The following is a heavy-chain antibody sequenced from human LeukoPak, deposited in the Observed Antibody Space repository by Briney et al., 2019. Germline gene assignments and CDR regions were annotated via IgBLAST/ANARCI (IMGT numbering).Heavy chain of an antibody. Sequence: GESLKISCKGSGYSFTSYWIGWVRQMPGKGLEWMEIIYPGDSDTRYSPSFQGQVTISVDKSISTAYLQWRSLKASDTAMYYCARRNHTILYGMDVWGQGTTVTVSS. D-gene: IGHD1-14*01. CDR3: ARRNHTILYGMDV. CDR1: GYSFTSYW. V-gene: IGHV5-51*01. CDR2: IYPGDSDT. J-gene: IGHJ6*02.